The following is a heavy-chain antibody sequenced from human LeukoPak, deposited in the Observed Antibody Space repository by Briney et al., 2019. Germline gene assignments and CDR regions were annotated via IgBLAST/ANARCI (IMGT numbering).Heavy chain of an antibody. J-gene: IGHJ5*02. V-gene: IGHV4-34*01. CDR1: GGSFSGYY. Sequence: SETLSLTCAVYGGSFSGYYWSWIRQPAGKGLEWIGEINHSGSTNYNPSLKSRVTISVDTSKNQFSLKLSSVTAADTAVYYCARGFKAAVSSWGQGTLVTVSS. D-gene: IGHD2-15*01. CDR2: INHSGST. CDR3: ARGFKAAVSS.